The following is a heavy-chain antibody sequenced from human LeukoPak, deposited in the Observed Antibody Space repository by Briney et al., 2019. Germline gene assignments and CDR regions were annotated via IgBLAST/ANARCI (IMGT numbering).Heavy chain of an antibody. V-gene: IGHV1-18*01. CDR1: GFPLNSYK. D-gene: IGHD1-26*01. CDR2: VSDYNGRT. CDR3: ARELAGKSGTYYV. Sequence: GASVKVSCKASGFPLNSYKINWVRQAPGQGLEWMGWVSDYNGRTNYAQKVQGRVTTKTDTSTTTAHMELRSLTTDDTAVYYCARELAGKSGTYYVWGQGTLVTVSS. J-gene: IGHJ4*02.